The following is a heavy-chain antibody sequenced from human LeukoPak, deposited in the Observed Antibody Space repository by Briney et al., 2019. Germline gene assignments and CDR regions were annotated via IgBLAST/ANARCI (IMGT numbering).Heavy chain of an antibody. V-gene: IGHV1-46*01. Sequence: ASVKVSCKASGYAFTSYYMHWVRQAPGQGLEWTGIINPSGGSTSYAQKFQGRVTMTRDTSTSTVYMELSSLRSEDTAVYYCAAWYYYDSSGDAFDIWGQGTMVTVSS. CDR3: AAWYYYDSSGDAFDI. J-gene: IGHJ3*02. CDR1: GYAFTSYY. CDR2: INPSGGST. D-gene: IGHD3-22*01.